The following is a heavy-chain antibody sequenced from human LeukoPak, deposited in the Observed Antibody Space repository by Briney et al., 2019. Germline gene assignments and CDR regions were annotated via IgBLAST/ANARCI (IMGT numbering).Heavy chain of an antibody. J-gene: IGHJ6*03. CDR1: GGSISSYY. Sequence: SETLSLTCTDSGGSISSYYWSWIRQPPGKGLEWIGYIYTSGSTNYNPSLKSRVTISVDTSKNQFSLKLSSVTAADTAVYYCARQSYYYDSRGSYYYYMDVWGKGTTVTVSS. V-gene: IGHV4-4*09. D-gene: IGHD3-22*01. CDR3: ARQSYYYDSRGSYYYYMDV. CDR2: IYTSGST.